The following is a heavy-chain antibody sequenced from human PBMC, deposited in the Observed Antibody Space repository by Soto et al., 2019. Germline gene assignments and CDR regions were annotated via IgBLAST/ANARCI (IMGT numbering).Heavy chain of an antibody. V-gene: IGHV1-69*01. CDR3: ARESVVAATGPFDY. Sequence: SVKRSCKASRGTFSSYPISWVRQAPAQGLEWMGGIIPIFGTANYSQKFQGRVTITADESTSTAYMELSSLRSEDTAVYYCARESVVAATGPFDYWGQGTLVTVSS. D-gene: IGHD2-15*01. J-gene: IGHJ4*02. CDR2: IIPIFGTA. CDR1: RGTFSSYP.